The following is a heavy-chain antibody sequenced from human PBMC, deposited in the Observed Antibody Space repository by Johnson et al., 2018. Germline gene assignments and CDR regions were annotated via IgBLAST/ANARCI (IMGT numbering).Heavy chain of an antibody. CDR1: GFTFNAYW. D-gene: IGHD4-17*01. J-gene: IGHJ6*03. CDR2: IKSDGSYI. CDR3: ARDLLYGDGYYYMDV. Sequence: QLVESGGGSVQPGGSLRLSCAASGFTFNAYWMHWVRQVPGKGPVWVSRIKSDGSYITYADSVQGRFTISRDNARNTLYLQMNSLRAEDTAVYYCARDLLYGDGYYYMDVWGRGTTVTVSS. V-gene: IGHV3-74*01.